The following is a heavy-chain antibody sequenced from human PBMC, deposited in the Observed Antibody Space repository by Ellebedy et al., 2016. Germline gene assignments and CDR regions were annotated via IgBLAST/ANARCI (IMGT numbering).Heavy chain of an antibody. CDR3: ARQKWYDDSGYYAFDY. Sequence: SETLSLTXSVSGGSISGSKDYWDWIRQSPGKGLEWIGTIYSSGHTFYNPSLKSRVTVSVDTSKNQFSLRLSSVTAADTALYYCARQKWYDDSGYYAFDYWGQGILVTVSS. D-gene: IGHD3-22*01. V-gene: IGHV4-39*01. J-gene: IGHJ4*02. CDR1: GGSISGSKDY. CDR2: IYSSGHT.